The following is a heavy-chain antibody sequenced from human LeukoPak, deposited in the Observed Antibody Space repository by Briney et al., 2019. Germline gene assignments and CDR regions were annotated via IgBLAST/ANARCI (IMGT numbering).Heavy chain of an antibody. CDR2: ISSSSSTI. Sequence: GGSLRLSCATSGFTFSSYSMNWVRQAPGKGLEWVSYISSSSSTIYYADYVKGRITISRDNAKNSLYLQMNSLRDEDTAVYYCARLNRGNDYFYGMDVWGQGTTVTVSS. CDR1: GFTFSSYS. J-gene: IGHJ6*02. V-gene: IGHV3-48*02. D-gene: IGHD1-1*01. CDR3: ARLNRGNDYFYGMDV.